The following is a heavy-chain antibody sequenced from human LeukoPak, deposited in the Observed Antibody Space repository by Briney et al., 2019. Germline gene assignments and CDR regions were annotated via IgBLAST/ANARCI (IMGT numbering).Heavy chain of an antibody. CDR3: ARAGEWLRLLDY. CDR2: ISSNGGST. Sequence: AGGSLRLSCAASGFTFSSYAMHWVRQAPGKGLEYVSAISSNGGSTYYSNSVKGRFTISRDNSKNTLYLQVGSLRAEDMAVYYCARAGEWLRLLDYWGQGTLVTVSS. V-gene: IGHV3-64*01. D-gene: IGHD5-12*01. CDR1: GFTFSSYA. J-gene: IGHJ4*02.